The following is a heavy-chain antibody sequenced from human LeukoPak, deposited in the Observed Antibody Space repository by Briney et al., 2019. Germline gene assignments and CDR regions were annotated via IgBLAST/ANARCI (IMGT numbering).Heavy chain of an antibody. V-gene: IGHV4-34*01. CDR1: GGSFSGYY. D-gene: IGHD2-15*01. J-gene: IGHJ6*03. CDR3: ARKYSQGYYYYMDV. Sequence: SETLSLTCAVYGGSFSGYYWSWIRQPPGKGLEWIGEINHSGSTKYNPSLKSRVTISVDTSKNQFSLKLSSVTAADTAVYYCARKYSQGYYYYMDVWGKGTTVTVSS. CDR2: INHSGST.